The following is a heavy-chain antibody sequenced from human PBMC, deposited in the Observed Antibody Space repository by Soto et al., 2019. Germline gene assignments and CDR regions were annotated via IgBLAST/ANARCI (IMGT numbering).Heavy chain of an antibody. CDR2: INPNSGGT. CDR1: GYTFTGYY. V-gene: IGHV1-2*02. Sequence: GASVKVSCKASGYTFTGYYMHWVRQAPGQGLEWMGWINPNSGGTNYAQKFQGRVTMTRDTSISTAYMELSRLRSDDTAVYYCASPDCTNGVCPSGYYYYYGMDVWGQGTTVTVSS. CDR3: ASPDCTNGVCPSGYYYYYGMDV. D-gene: IGHD2-8*01. J-gene: IGHJ6*02.